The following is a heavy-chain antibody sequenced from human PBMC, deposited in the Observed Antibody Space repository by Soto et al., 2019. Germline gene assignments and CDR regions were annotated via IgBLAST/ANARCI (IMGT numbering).Heavy chain of an antibody. CDR1: GFTFSSYW. CDR3: ARDLVRLRRLYPHILTGYTYGMDV. CDR2: INSDGSST. V-gene: IGHV3-74*01. D-gene: IGHD3-9*01. J-gene: IGHJ6*02. Sequence: QTGGSLRLSCAASGFTFSSYWMHWVRQAPGKGLVWVSRINSDGSSTSYADSVKGRFTISRDNAKNTLYLQMNSLRAEDTAVYYCARDLVRLRRLYPHILTGYTYGMDVWGQGTTVTVSS.